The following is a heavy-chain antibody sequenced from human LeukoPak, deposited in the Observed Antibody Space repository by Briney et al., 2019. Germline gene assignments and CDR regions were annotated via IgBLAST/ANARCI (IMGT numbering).Heavy chain of an antibody. V-gene: IGHV3-33*01. J-gene: IGHJ4*02. Sequence: PGGSLRLSCAASGFTFKNYGMHWVRQAPGKGLEWVAVIWYDGSNKYYADSVKGRFTISRDNSKNTVWLQLNSLRAEDTAVYYCARDPGASNGYWGRGTLVTVSS. CDR1: GFTFKNYG. CDR3: ARDPGASNGY. D-gene: IGHD4-17*01. CDR2: IWYDGSNK.